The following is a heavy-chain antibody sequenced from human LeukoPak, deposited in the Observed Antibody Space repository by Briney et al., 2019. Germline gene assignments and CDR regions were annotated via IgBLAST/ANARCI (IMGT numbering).Heavy chain of an antibody. J-gene: IGHJ4*02. CDR2: IDPSDSYT. CDR1: GYSFSSYW. CDR3: ARHGPGDVCPDY. V-gene: IGHV5-10-1*01. D-gene: IGHD3-16*01. Sequence: HGESLKISCKGSGYSFSSYWISWVRQMPGKGLEWMGRIDPSDSYTNYSPSLQGHVTISADKSISTAYLQWSSLKASDTAMYYCARHGPGDVCPDYWGQGTLVTVSS.